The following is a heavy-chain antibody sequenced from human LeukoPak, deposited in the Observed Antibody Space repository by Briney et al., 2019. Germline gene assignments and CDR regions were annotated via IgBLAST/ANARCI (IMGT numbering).Heavy chain of an antibody. CDR3: ARDPSSSWPYYYYYMDV. CDR1: GYTFTGYY. V-gene: IGHV1-2*02. D-gene: IGHD6-13*01. Sequence: ASVKVSCKASGYTFTGYYMHWVRQAPGQGLEWMGWINPNSGGTNYAQKFQGRVTMTRDTSISTAYMELSRLRSDDTAVYYCARDPSSSWPYYYYYMDVWGKGTTVTVSS. J-gene: IGHJ6*03. CDR2: INPNSGGT.